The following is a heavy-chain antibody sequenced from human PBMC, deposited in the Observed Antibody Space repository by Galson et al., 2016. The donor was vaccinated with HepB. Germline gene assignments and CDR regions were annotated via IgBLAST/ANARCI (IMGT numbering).Heavy chain of an antibody. J-gene: IGHJ4*02. V-gene: IGHV3-30*04. CDR2: ISYDGSNK. Sequence: SLRLSCAASGFTFSSYTMHWVRQAPGKGLEWVAVISYDGSNKYYADSVKGRFTISRDNSKNTLYLQMNSLRAEDTAVYYCARDTVRGYDYGGPVDYWGQGTLVTVSS. CDR3: ARDTVRGYDYGGPVDY. CDR1: GFTFSSYT. D-gene: IGHD5-18*01.